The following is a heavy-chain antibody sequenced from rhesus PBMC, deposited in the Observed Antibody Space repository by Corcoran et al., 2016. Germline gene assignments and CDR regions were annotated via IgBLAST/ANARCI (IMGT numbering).Heavy chain of an antibody. CDR1: GFTFSSYG. CDR2: ISNGGGST. V-gene: IGHV3S5*01. D-gene: IGHD4-29*01. J-gene: IGHJ4*01. CDR3: AKDPNLRYPSYYFDY. Sequence: EVQLVESGGGLVQPGGSLRLSCAASGFTFSSYGMSWVRQAPGKGLEWVSYISNGGGSTYYAASVKGRFTISRDNSKNTLSLQMNSLRAEDTAVYYCAKDPNLRYPSYYFDYWGQGVLVTVSS.